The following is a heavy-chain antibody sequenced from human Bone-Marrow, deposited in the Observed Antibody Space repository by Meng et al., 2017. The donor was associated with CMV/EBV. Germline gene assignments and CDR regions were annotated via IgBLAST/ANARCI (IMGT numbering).Heavy chain of an antibody. J-gene: IGHJ6*02. CDR2: FIPMFNIT. Sequence: SVKVSCKTSGGSFSNYPINWVRQAPGQGLEWMGRFIPMFNITGFAQRFQGRVSITADTSTSTGYMELSRRTSEDTAVYFCARGLRYFDWLSPSDYYYGIDVWGQGTPVTVSS. V-gene: IGHV1-69*02. CDR3: ARGLRYFDWLSPSDYYYGIDV. D-gene: IGHD3-9*01. CDR1: GGSFSNYP.